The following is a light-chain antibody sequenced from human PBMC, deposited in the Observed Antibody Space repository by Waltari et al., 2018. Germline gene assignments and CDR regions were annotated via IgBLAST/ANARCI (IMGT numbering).Light chain of an antibody. V-gene: IGKV4-1*01. CDR2: WAS. CDR3: QQYYSTPIT. CDR1: QSVLYSSNNKNY. J-gene: IGKJ3*01. Sequence: DIVMTQSPDSLAVSLGERATINCKSSQSVLYSSNNKNYSAWYQQKPGQPPKRLIYWASTRESGVPDRFSGSGSWTDFTLTISNLQAEDVAVYYCQQYYSTPITFGPGTKVDIK.